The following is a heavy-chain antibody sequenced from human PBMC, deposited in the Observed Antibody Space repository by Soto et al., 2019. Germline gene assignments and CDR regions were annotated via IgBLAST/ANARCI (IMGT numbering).Heavy chain of an antibody. CDR2: ISGSGGST. CDR1: GFTFSSYA. J-gene: IGHJ4*02. Sequence: EVPLLESGGGLVQPGGSLRLSCAASGFTFSSYAMNWVRQAPGKGLERVSVISGSGGSTYYADSVKGRFTISRDNSKNTLNLQMNSLRAEDTAVYYCARRGSGSYYDYWGQGTLVTVSS. CDR3: ARRGSGSYYDY. V-gene: IGHV3-23*01. D-gene: IGHD1-26*01.